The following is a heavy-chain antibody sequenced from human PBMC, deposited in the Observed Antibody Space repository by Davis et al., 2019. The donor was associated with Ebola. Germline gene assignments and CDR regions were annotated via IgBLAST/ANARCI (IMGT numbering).Heavy chain of an antibody. V-gene: IGHV1-18*01. CDR1: VYTFTSYG. Sequence: ASVTVSFMASVYTFTSYGISCVRHAPGQGLEWMGWISAYNGNTNYAQKLQGRVTMTTDTSTSTAYMELRSLRSDDTAVYYCARGYCSGGSCYSGDYWGQGTLVTVSS. CDR2: ISAYNGNT. CDR3: ARGYCSGGSCYSGDY. J-gene: IGHJ4*02. D-gene: IGHD2-15*01.